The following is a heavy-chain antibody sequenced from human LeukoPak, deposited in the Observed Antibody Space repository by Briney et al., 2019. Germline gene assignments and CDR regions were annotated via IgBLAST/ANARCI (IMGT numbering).Heavy chain of an antibody. CDR2: IYNDGSS. V-gene: IGHV3-53*01. Sequence: GGSLRLSRAASGFTVSHNYMSWVRQAPGKGLEWVSIIYNDGSSYYADSVKGRFTISRDNSKNTVYLQMNSLRAEDTAVYYCARDRHYYDTSGDRSYFFDYWGQVALVIVSS. D-gene: IGHD3-22*01. CDR1: GFTVSHNY. CDR3: ARDRHYYDTSGDRSYFFDY. J-gene: IGHJ4*02.